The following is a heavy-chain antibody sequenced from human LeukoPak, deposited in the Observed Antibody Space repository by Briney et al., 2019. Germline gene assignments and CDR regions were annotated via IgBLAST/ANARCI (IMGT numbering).Heavy chain of an antibody. J-gene: IGHJ2*01. CDR3: AKATGDWYFDL. Sequence: TGESLRPSCAAYAFTFGDHAMDCVRQTQKKVLGWVSGTSWNGGTKGYADSVRGRFSISRDNSKKSLFLQMNSLRTEDTAFYFCAKATGDWYFDLWGRGTLVTVSS. V-gene: IGHV3-9*01. D-gene: IGHD7-27*01. CDR2: TSWNGGTK. CDR1: AFTFGDHA.